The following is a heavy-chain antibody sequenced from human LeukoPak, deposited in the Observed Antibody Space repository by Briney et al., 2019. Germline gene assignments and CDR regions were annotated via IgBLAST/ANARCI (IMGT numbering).Heavy chain of an antibody. CDR1: DGSITNYD. Sequence: PSETLSLTCTVSDGSITNYDWSWVRQPPGKGLEFIGHVHYSGTANYNPSLKSRVTISVDTSKNQFSLKLSSVTAADTAVYYCARHASLWFGELSSYFDYWGQGTLVTVSS. CDR3: ARHASLWFGELSSYFDY. V-gene: IGHV4-59*08. J-gene: IGHJ4*02. D-gene: IGHD3-10*01. CDR2: VHYSGTA.